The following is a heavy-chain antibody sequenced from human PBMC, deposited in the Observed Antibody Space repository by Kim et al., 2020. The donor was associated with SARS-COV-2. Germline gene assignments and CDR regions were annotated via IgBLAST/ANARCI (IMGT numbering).Heavy chain of an antibody. CDR2: IKQDGSEK. CDR1: GFTFSSYW. D-gene: IGHD2-8*02. CDR3: ARDSVLVGGWPYAFDI. Sequence: GGSLRLSCAASGFTFSSYWMSWVRQAPGKGLEWVANIKQDGSEKYYVDSVKGRITISRDNAKNSLYLQMNSLRAEDTAVYYCARDSVLVGGWPYAFDIWGQGTMVTVSS. V-gene: IGHV3-7*03. J-gene: IGHJ3*02.